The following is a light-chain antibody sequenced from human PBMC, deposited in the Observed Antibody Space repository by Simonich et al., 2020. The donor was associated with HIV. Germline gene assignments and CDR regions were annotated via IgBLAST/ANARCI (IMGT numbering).Light chain of an antibody. CDR1: QSVSSD. Sequence: EIVMTQSPATLSVSPGTRATLSCMASQSVSSDLAWYQHKPGQAPRILIYGAATRATGIPAMFSGSGAGTEFALTISTMQSEDFAVYYCQQYDNWPTFGQGTKVEIK. CDR2: GAA. V-gene: IGKV3-15*01. CDR3: QQYDNWPT. J-gene: IGKJ1*01.